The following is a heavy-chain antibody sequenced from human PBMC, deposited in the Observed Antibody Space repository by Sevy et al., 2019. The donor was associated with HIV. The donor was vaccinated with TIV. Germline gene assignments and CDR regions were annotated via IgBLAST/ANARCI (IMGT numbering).Heavy chain of an antibody. D-gene: IGHD3-10*01. CDR1: GFSISSYT. J-gene: IGHJ4*02. Sequence: GGSLRLSCAASGFSISSYTMHWVRQAPGKGLEWVALISYDGSEKYYADSVKGRFTFSRDNPKNTVYLEMNSLRAEDTAVYYCAKEGMPSGPRLLWFAELLFHLDSWGQGTQVTVSS. CDR3: AKEGMPSGPRLLWFAELLFHLDS. CDR2: ISYDGSEK. V-gene: IGHV3-30*18.